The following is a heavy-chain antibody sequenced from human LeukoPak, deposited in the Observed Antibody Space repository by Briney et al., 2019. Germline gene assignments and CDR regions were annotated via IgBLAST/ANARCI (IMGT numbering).Heavy chain of an antibody. CDR2: IYHSGST. V-gene: IGHV4-38-2*02. D-gene: IGHD1-1*01. Sequence: SETLSLTCTVSGYSISSGYYWGWIRQPPGKGLEWIGSIYHSGSTYYNPSLKSRVTISVDTSKNQFSLKLSSVTAADTAVYYCARVIGERSYYYYYYMDVWGKGTTVTVSS. J-gene: IGHJ6*03. CDR1: GYSISSGYY. CDR3: ARVIGERSYYYYYYMDV.